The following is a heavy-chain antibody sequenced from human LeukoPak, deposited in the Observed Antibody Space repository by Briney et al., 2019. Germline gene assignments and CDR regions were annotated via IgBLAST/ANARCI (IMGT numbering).Heavy chain of an antibody. V-gene: IGHV3-64*01. CDR3: ARSWRYYGSGSYYKSEDYFDY. J-gene: IGHJ4*02. CDR1: GFTFSTHA. CDR2: ISSNGVST. D-gene: IGHD3-10*01. Sequence: GGSLRLSCAASGFTFSTHAMHWVRQAPGKGLEYVSTISSNGVSTYYGNSVKGRFTISRDNSKNTLYLQMGSLRAEDMAVYYCARSWRYYGSGSYYKSEDYFDYWGQGTLVTVSS.